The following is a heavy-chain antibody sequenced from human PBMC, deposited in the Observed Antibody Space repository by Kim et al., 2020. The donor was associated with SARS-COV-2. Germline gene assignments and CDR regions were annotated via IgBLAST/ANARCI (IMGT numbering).Heavy chain of an antibody. J-gene: IGHJ5*02. CDR2: ISYDGSTQ. CDR1: GFTFSSHV. Sequence: GGSLRLSCAASGFTFSSHVMHWVRQAPGKGLEWVALISYDGSTQKSTDSVKGRFTVSRDNSKNTLFLQMNSLRPEDTAVYYWARNLVGDTDLGPWGQGTLVTVSS. V-gene: IGHV3-30*04. D-gene: IGHD1-26*01. CDR3: ARNLVGDTDLGP.